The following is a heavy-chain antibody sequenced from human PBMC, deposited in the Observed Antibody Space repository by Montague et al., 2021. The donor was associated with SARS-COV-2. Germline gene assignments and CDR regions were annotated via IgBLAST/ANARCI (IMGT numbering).Heavy chain of an antibody. CDR3: ARGSGWMGNAFDI. CDR2: IYYSGST. Sequence: SETLSLTCTVSGGSITSYYWSWIRQPPGKGLEWIGYIYYSGSTNYNPSLKSRVTISVDTSKNQFSLKLSSVTAADTAVYYCARGSGWMGNAFDIWGQGTMVTVSS. J-gene: IGHJ3*02. CDR1: GGSITSYY. V-gene: IGHV4-59*01. D-gene: IGHD6-19*01.